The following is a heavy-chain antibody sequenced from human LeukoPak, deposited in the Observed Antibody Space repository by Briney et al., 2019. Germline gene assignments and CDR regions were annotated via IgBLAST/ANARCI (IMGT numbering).Heavy chain of an antibody. Sequence: GGSLRLSCAASGFTFSSYWMSWVRQAPGKGLEWVANIKQDGSEKYYVDSVKGRFTISRDNSKNTLYLQMNSLRAEDTAVYYCAKDIGTMIVVVIADYWGQGTLVTVSS. J-gene: IGHJ4*02. V-gene: IGHV3-7*03. CDR1: GFTFSSYW. CDR3: AKDIGTMIVVVIADY. CDR2: IKQDGSEK. D-gene: IGHD3-22*01.